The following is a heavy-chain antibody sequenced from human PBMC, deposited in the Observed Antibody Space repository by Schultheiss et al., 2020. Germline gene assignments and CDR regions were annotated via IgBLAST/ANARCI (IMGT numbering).Heavy chain of an antibody. CDR3: ARGGMKRILLWFREPSSSY. V-gene: IGHV3-74*01. CDR1: GFTFSSYA. Sequence: GGSLRLSCAASGFTFSSYAMHWVRQAPGKGLVWVSRINSDGSSTSYADSVKGRFTISRDNAKNTLYLQMNSLRAEDTAVYYCARGGMKRILLWFREPSSSYWGQGTLVTVS. D-gene: IGHD3-10*01. CDR2: INSDGSST. J-gene: IGHJ4*02.